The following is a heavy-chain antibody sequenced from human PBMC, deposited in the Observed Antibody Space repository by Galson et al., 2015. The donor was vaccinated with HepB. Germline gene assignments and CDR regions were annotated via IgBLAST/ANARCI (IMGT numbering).Heavy chain of an antibody. Sequence: SVKVSCKASEGTFSNYAIIWVRQAPGQGLEWMGRIIPILDIANYAQKFQGRVTITADKSTSTTYMKLSSLRSEDTAVYYCGEGNDAFDIWGQGTMVTVSS. V-gene: IGHV1-69*04. D-gene: IGHD1-26*01. CDR3: GEGNDAFDI. J-gene: IGHJ3*02. CDR2: IIPILDIA. CDR1: EGTFSNYA.